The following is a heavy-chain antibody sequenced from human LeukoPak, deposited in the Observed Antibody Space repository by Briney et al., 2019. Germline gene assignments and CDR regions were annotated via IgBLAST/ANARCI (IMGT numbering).Heavy chain of an antibody. Sequence: PSETLSLTCTASGGSISSYYWSWIRQPPGKGLEWIGYIYYSGSTNYNPSLKSRVTISVDTSKNQFSLKLSSVTAADTAVYYCARMTGILAGYYPDAFDIWGQGTMVTVSS. CDR1: GGSISSYY. D-gene: IGHD3-9*01. J-gene: IGHJ3*02. V-gene: IGHV4-59*01. CDR2: IYYSGST. CDR3: ARMTGILAGYYPDAFDI.